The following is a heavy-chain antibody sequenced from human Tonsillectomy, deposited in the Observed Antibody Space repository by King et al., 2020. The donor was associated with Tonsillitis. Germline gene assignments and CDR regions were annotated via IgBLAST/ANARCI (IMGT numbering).Heavy chain of an antibody. CDR2: ISGSGGST. Sequence: VQLVESGGGLVQPGGSLRLSCAASGFTFSSYAMSWVRQAPGKGLEWVSAISGSGGSTYYADSVKGRFTISRDNSKNTLYLQMNSLRAEDTAVYYCHTVTEMRLTVGLDYWGHGTLVTVSS. CDR3: HTVTEMRLTVGLDY. J-gene: IGHJ4*01. V-gene: IGHV3-23*04. D-gene: IGHD4-17*01. CDR1: GFTFSSYA.